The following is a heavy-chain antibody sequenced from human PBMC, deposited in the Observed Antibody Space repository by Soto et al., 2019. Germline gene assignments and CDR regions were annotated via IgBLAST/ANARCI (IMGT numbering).Heavy chain of an antibody. Sequence: EVQLVESGGGLVQPGGSLRLSCAASGFTVSINYMNWVRQAPGKGLEWVSVIYSGGSTYYADSVRGRFTISRDNYNHTLYLQMNSLRAEDTAVYYCARGGSITMTTDAFDIWGQGTMVTVSS. CDR1: GFTVSINY. D-gene: IGHD3-22*01. V-gene: IGHV3-66*01. CDR3: ARGGSITMTTDAFDI. CDR2: IYSGGST. J-gene: IGHJ3*02.